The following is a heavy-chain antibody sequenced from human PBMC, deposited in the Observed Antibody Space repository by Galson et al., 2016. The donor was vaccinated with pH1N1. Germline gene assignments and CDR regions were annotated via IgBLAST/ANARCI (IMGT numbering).Heavy chain of an antibody. CDR2: IGQDGSKI. V-gene: IGHV3-7*04. Sequence: SLRLSCAASGFSISTYWMTWVRQAPGKGLEWVANIGQDGSKICYVDSVKGRFTISRDNARNSPYLQMNSLRREDTAVYYCARAIGAADSLWGQGTLVTVSS. CDR1: GFSISTYW. J-gene: IGHJ4*02. D-gene: IGHD6-13*01. CDR3: ARAIGAADSL.